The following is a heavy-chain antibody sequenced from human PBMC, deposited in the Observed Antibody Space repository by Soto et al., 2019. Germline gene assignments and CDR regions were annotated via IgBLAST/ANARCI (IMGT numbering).Heavy chain of an antibody. V-gene: IGHV3-23*01. CDR3: AKDLSLGTTDHFYYGMNV. Sequence: GGSLRLSCAASGFIFSSYAMNWVRQTPGKGLEWVSANSGSGGSTYYADSVKGRFTISRDNSRNTLYLQMNSLRADDTAVYYCAKDLSLGTTDHFYYGMNVWGQGTTVTVSS. J-gene: IGHJ6*02. D-gene: IGHD1-1*01. CDR1: GFIFSSYA. CDR2: NSGSGGST.